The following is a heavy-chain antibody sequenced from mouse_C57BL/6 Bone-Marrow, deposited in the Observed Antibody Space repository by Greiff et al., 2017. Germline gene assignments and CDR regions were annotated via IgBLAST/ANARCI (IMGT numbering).Heavy chain of an antibody. Sequence: EVKLLESGGGLVKPGGSLKLSCAASGFTFSGYTMSWVLQTPEKRLEWVATIGGGGGNTYYPDSVKGRFTISRDNAKNTLYLQLSSLRSEDTALYYWARIYYAMDYGGQGTAGTVSA. V-gene: IGHV5-9*01. CDR1: GFTFSGYT. J-gene: IGHJ4*01. CDR2: IGGGGGNT. CDR3: ARIYYAMDY.